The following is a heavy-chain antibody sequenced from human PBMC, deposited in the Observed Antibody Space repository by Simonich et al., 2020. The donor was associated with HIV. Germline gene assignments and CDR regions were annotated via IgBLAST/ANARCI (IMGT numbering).Heavy chain of an antibody. Sequence: QVQLQQWGAGLLKPSETLSLTCAVYGGSFSGYYWSWIRQPPGKGLEWIGEINHSGSTNSNPALKMRVTISGDTSKNQFSLKLSSVTAADTALYYCARGLAGDAFDIWGQGTMVTVSS. V-gene: IGHV4-34*02. D-gene: IGHD6-19*01. J-gene: IGHJ3*02. CDR2: INHSGST. CDR3: ARGLAGDAFDI. CDR1: GGSFSGYY.